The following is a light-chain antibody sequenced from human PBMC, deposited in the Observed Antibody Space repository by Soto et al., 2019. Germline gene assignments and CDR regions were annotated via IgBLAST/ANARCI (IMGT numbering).Light chain of an antibody. CDR2: EVS. CDR1: SSDVGAYIY. Sequence: QSALTQPASVSGSPGQSITISCTGTSSDVGAYIYVSWYQQHPGKAPKLMIYEVSKRPSGVPDRFSGSKSGNTASLTVSGLQAEDEADYYCSSYAGSNNLVFGGGTKLTVL. J-gene: IGLJ3*02. V-gene: IGLV2-8*01. CDR3: SSYAGSNNLV.